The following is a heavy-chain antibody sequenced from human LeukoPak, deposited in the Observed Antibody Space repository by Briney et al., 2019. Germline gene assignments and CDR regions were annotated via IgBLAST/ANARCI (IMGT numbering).Heavy chain of an antibody. Sequence: PSETLSLTCTVSRGSISSGGYYWSWIRQHPGKGLEWIGFIYHSESTYYNPSLKSRVTISVDTSKNQFSLKLSSVTAADTAVYYCARGGYDFWSGYYLGGAFDIWGQGTMVTVSS. D-gene: IGHD3-3*01. CDR2: IYHSEST. CDR1: RGSISSGGYY. V-gene: IGHV4-31*03. J-gene: IGHJ3*02. CDR3: ARGGYDFWSGYYLGGAFDI.